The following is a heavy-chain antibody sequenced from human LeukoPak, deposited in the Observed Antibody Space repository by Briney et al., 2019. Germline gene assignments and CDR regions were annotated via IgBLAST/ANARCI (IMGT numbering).Heavy chain of an antibody. CDR3: ARDDYSKGYYYYYMDV. V-gene: IGHV4-38-2*02. Sequence: SETLSLTCTVSGYSISSGYYWGWIRQPPGKGLEWIGSIYHSGSTYYNPSLKSRVTISVDTSKNQFSLKLSSVTAADTAVYYCARDDYSKGYYYYYMDVWGKRTTVTVSS. D-gene: IGHD4-11*01. CDR2: IYHSGST. CDR1: GYSISSGYY. J-gene: IGHJ6*03.